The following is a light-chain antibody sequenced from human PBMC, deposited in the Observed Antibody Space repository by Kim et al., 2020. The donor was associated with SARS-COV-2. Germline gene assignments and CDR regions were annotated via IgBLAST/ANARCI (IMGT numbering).Light chain of an antibody. V-gene: IGKV2-30*01. J-gene: IGKJ3*01. CDR2: TVS. CDR1: HSLIYSSGSIY. Sequence: PASITGRSSHSLIYSSGSIYLNWFHQRPGQSPRLLIYTVSFRDSGVPDRISGSGSGTVFTLQISRVEAEDVEFYYCMQYTPSPFTFGPGTRVDIK. CDR3: MQYTPSPFT.